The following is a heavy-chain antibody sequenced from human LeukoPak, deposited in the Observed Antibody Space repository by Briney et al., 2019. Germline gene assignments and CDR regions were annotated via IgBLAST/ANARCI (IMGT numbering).Heavy chain of an antibody. D-gene: IGHD3-3*01. V-gene: IGHV4-30-2*01. Sequence: SQTLSLTCTVSGGSISSGGYYWSWIRQPPGKGLEWIGYVYHSGYTYYSTSLKSRVTISVDRSRNQFSLKLRSVTAADTAVYFCARDYDFPPNAYYFDYWGQGTLVTVSS. CDR3: ARDYDFPPNAYYFDY. CDR2: VYHSGYT. CDR1: GGSISSGGYY. J-gene: IGHJ4*02.